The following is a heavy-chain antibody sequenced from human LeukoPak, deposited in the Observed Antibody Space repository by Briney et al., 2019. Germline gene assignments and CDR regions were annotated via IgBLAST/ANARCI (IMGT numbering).Heavy chain of an antibody. CDR2: IYYSGST. D-gene: IGHD6-13*01. CDR1: GGSISSYD. V-gene: IGHV4-59*01. J-gene: IGHJ3*02. Sequence: PSETLSLTCTVSGGSISSYDWRWIRQPPGKGLEWIGYIYYSGSTDYNPSLKSRVTISVDTSKNQFSLKLSSVTAADTAVYYCARGIVSSWSPGAFDIWGQGTMVTVSS. CDR3: ARGIVSSWSPGAFDI.